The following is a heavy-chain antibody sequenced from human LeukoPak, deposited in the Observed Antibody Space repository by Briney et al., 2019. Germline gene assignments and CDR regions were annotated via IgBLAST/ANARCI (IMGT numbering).Heavy chain of an antibody. Sequence: GRSLRLSCAASGFTFSSYGMHWDRQAPGKGLEWVAVIWYDGSNKYYADSVKGRFTISRDNSKNTLYLQMNSLRAEDTAVYYGAKDRRRFLESFDYWGQGTLVTVSS. D-gene: IGHD3-3*01. J-gene: IGHJ4*02. CDR2: IWYDGSNK. CDR3: AKDRRRFLESFDY. CDR1: GFTFSSYG. V-gene: IGHV3-33*06.